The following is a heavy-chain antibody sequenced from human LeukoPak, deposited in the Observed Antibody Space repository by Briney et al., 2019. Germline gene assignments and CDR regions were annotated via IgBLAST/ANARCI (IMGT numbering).Heavy chain of an antibody. V-gene: IGHV3-48*03. Sequence: GGSLRLSCAASGFTFSSYEMNWVRQAPGKGLEWVSYISSSGNTIYYADSVKGRFTISRDNAKNSLCLQMNSLRAKDTALYYCARGLGPDYWGQGTLVTVSS. J-gene: IGHJ4*02. D-gene: IGHD3-9*01. CDR1: GFTFSSYE. CDR2: ISSSGNTI. CDR3: ARGLGPDY.